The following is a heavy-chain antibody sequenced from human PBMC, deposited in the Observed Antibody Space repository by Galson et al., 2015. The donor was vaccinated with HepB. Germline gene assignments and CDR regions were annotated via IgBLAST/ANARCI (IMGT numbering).Heavy chain of an antibody. V-gene: IGHV3-11*06. J-gene: IGHJ4*02. CDR1: GFTFSDYY. CDR2: ISVNGTYT. CDR3: ARVADADYGDHSHFDS. D-gene: IGHD4-17*01. Sequence: SLRLSCAASGFTFSDYYMSWIRQAPGKGLEWLSYISVNGTYTNYADSVKGRFTTSRDNAKNSLYLQMNSLRAEDTAVYYCARVADADYGDHSHFDSWGQGTLVTVSS.